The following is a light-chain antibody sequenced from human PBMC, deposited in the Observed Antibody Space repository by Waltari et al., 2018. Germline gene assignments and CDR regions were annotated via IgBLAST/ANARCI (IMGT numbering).Light chain of an antibody. CDR3: QSYDSTVGGSV. J-gene: IGLJ3*02. Sequence: QSALTQPPSVSGAPGQTVTISCLGTHFNIGEGNDVHWYQQFPGTVPKVLIHHNTLRPSGVPDRFSASKSATSASLVITGLQPDDEADYYCQSYDSTVGGSVFGGPTKVTV. V-gene: IGLV1-40*01. CDR1: HFNIGEGND. CDR2: HNT.